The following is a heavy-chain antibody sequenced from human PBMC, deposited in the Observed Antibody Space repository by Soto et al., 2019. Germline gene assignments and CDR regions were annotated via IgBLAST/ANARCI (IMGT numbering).Heavy chain of an antibody. CDR1: GFTVSSNS. CDR3: ARAGNNDAFDI. CDR2: IYSGGST. J-gene: IGHJ3*02. Sequence: GGSLRLSCAASGFTVSSNSMSWVRQAPGMGLEWVSFIYSGGSTYHADSVKGRFTISRDNSKNTLYLQMNSLRAEDTAVYYCARAGNNDAFDIWRQGIMVTVSS. V-gene: IGHV3-53*01.